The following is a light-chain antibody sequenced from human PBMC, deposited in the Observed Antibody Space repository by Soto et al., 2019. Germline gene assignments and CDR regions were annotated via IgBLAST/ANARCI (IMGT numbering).Light chain of an antibody. V-gene: IGLV1-44*01. CDR1: SSKNRTNT. Sequence: QSALTQPTSASATPGQRVTISCSGSSSKNRTNTVNWYLQLQGTAPKLLMYNNNQRPSGVPERFSGSKSGTSASLAIGGLQSEDEADYYCAAWDDSLDGFYVFGSGTKVTVL. CDR3: AAWDDSLDGFYV. CDR2: NNN. J-gene: IGLJ1*01.